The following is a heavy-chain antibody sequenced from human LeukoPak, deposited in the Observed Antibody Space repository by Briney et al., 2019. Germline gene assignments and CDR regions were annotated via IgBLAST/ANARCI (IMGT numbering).Heavy chain of an antibody. Sequence: GGSLRLSCAASGFTFSSYAMSWVRQAPGKGLEWVSGISGSGGSTYYADSVKGRLTISRDNSKNTLYLQMNSLRAEDTAVYYCAKSRAIVVVITGTPFDYWGQGTLVTVSS. CDR3: AKSRAIVVVITGTPFDY. CDR2: ISGSGGST. D-gene: IGHD3-22*01. V-gene: IGHV3-23*01. J-gene: IGHJ4*02. CDR1: GFTFSSYA.